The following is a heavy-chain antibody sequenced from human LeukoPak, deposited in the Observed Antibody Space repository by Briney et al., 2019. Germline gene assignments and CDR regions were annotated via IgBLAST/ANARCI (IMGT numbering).Heavy chain of an antibody. CDR1: GDSVSSNSVT. Sequence: SQTLSLTCAITGDSVSSNSVTGNWFRKPPSRGLKCLGRTYYRSTWYNDYAVSVRGRITVNPDTSKNQFSLHLNSVTPEDTAVYYCARRLTQYDCFDPWGQGILVTVSS. J-gene: IGHJ5*02. V-gene: IGHV6-1*01. D-gene: IGHD2-2*01. CDR2: TYYRSTWYN. CDR3: ARRLTQYDCFDP.